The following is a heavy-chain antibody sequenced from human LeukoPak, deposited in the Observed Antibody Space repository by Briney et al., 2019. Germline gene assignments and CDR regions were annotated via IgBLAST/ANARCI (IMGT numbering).Heavy chain of an antibody. V-gene: IGHV3-30*04. CDR3: ARDPDMVRGVISPDY. J-gene: IGHJ4*02. Sequence: PGGSLRLSCAASGFTFSSYAMHWVRQAPGKGLKWVAVISYDGSNKYYADSVKDRFTISRDNSKNTLYLQMNSLRAEDTAVYYCARDPDMVRGVISPDYWGQGTLVTVSS. D-gene: IGHD3-10*01. CDR2: ISYDGSNK. CDR1: GFTFSSYA.